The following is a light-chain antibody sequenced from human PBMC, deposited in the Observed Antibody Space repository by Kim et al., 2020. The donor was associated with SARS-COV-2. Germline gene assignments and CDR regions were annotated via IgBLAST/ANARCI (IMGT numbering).Light chain of an antibody. J-gene: IGLJ1*01. CDR3: SSYAGSNFYV. CDR1: SNDVGGYSY. CDR2: EVS. V-gene: IGLV2-8*01. Sequence: GQSATISCTGTSNDVGGYSYVSWYQQHPGKAPKLMIYEVSKRPSGVPDRFSGSKSGNTASLTVSGLQAEDEADYYCSSYAGSNFYVFGTGTKVTVL.